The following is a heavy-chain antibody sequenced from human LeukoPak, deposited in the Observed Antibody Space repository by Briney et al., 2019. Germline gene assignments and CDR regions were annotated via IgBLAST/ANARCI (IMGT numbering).Heavy chain of an antibody. V-gene: IGHV3-74*03. CDR2: LNPDGTFA. Sequence: HPGGSLRLSCAASGFTFRNYWMYWVRQAPGKGPVWVLRLNPDGTFAESVDSVKGRFTISRDNSKNTLYLQMNSLRAEDTAVYYCAKQLRRRPAYYDSDAFDIWGQGTMVTVSS. CDR3: AKQLRRRPAYYDSDAFDI. D-gene: IGHD3-22*01. J-gene: IGHJ3*02. CDR1: GFTFRNYW.